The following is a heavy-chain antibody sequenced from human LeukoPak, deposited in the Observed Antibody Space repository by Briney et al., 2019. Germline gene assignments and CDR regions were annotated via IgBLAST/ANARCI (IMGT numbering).Heavy chain of an antibody. CDR2: INHSGST. D-gene: IGHD2-2*02. CDR1: GGSFSGYY. CDR3: ARVACSSTSCYKFIRWFDP. J-gene: IGHJ5*02. Sequence: SETLSLTRAVYGGSFSGYYWSWIRQPPGKGLEWIGEINHSGSTNYNPSLKSRVTISVDTSKNQFSLKLSSVTAADTAVYYCARVACSSTSCYKFIRWFDPWGQGTLVTVSS. V-gene: IGHV4-34*01.